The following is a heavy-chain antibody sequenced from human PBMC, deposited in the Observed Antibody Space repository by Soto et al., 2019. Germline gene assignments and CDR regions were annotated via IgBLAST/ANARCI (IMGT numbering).Heavy chain of an antibody. D-gene: IGHD6-19*01. J-gene: IGHJ4*02. Sequence: GGSLRLSCAASGFTFSSYGMHWVRQAPGKGLEWVAVISYDGSNKYYADSVKGRFTISRDNSKNTLYLQMNSLRAEDTAVYYCAKERREYSSGWYGPPDYWGQGTLVTVSS. CDR1: GFTFSSYG. CDR3: AKERREYSSGWYGPPDY. V-gene: IGHV3-30*18. CDR2: ISYDGSNK.